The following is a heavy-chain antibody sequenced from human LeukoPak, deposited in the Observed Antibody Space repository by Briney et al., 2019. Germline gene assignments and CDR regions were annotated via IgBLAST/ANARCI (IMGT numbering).Heavy chain of an antibody. CDR2: IRHDGSNK. V-gene: IGHV3-30*02. J-gene: IGHJ4*02. Sequence: GGSLRLSCTTSGFIFSNYGMHWVRQAPGKGLEWVAFIRHDGSNKYYADSVKGRCTISRDNSKKTVYVQMNSLRTEDTAVYYCAKDRWLQGYFDYWGQGTLVTVSS. CDR1: GFIFSNYG. CDR3: AKDRWLQGYFDY. D-gene: IGHD5-24*01.